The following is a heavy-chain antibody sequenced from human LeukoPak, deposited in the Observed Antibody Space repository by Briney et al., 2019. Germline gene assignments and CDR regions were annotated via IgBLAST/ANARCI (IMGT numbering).Heavy chain of an antibody. D-gene: IGHD3-3*01. Sequence: GGSLRLSCAASGFTFSSYWMSWVRQAPGKGLEGVANIKQDGSEKYYVDSVKGRFTISRDNAKNSLYIQMNSLRAEDTAVYYCARGSYDFWSGYRGGYWGQGTLVTVSS. CDR3: ARGSYDFWSGYRGGY. CDR2: IKQDGSEK. J-gene: IGHJ4*02. V-gene: IGHV3-7*01. CDR1: GFTFSSYW.